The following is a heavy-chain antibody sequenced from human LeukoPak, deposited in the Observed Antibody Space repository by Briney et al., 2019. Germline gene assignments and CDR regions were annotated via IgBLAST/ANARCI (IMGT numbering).Heavy chain of an antibody. D-gene: IGHD2-21*02. V-gene: IGHV3-48*03. Sequence: PGGSLRLSCAASGFTFSSYAMHWVRQAPGKGLEWVSYISSSGSNKYYADSVKGRFTISRDNAKKSLYLQMNSLRAEDTAVYYCARTPTNCGGDCYADNWFDPWGQRTLVTVSS. CDR3: ARTPTNCGGDCYADNWFDP. CDR1: GFTFSSYA. J-gene: IGHJ5*02. CDR2: ISSSGSNK.